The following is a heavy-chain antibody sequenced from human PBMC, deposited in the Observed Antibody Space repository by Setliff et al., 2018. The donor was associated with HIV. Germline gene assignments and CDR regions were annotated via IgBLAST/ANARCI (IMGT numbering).Heavy chain of an antibody. J-gene: IGHJ5*02. D-gene: IGHD3-16*01. CDR3: AKHDFGEGSCFDP. V-gene: IGHV4-38-2*02. CDR1: GQFISDGYY. Sequence: KPSETLSLTCTVSGQFISDGYYWGWIRQPPGKGLEWIGSVYHSGKTYYNPSLKSRVTMSADTSKNQISLMLRSMTAADPAVYYCAKHDFGEGSCFDPWGQGSLVTVSS. CDR2: VYHSGKT.